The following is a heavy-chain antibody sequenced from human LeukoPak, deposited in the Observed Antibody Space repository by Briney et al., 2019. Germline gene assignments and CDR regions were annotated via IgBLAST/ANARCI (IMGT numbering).Heavy chain of an antibody. J-gene: IGHJ5*02. CDR2: ISGDGGST. CDR3: VKNRLWFGESNWFDP. CDR1: GFTFDDYA. V-gene: IGHV3-43*02. D-gene: IGHD3-10*01. Sequence: GGSLRLSCAASGFTFDDYAMHWVRQAPGKGLEWVSLISGDGGSTYYADSVKGRFTISRDNSKNSLYLQMNSLRTEDTALYYCVKNRLWFGESNWFDPWGQGTLVTVSS.